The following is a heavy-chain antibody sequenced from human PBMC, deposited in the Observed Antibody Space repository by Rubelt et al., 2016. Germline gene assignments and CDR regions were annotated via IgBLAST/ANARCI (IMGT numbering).Heavy chain of an antibody. V-gene: IGHV1-69*01. CDR3: AGPPTGTVAGTAPHPLYYYGMDV. CDR2: IIPIFGTA. D-gene: IGHD6-19*01. J-gene: IGHJ6*02. CDR1: GGTFSSYA. Sequence: QVQLVQSGAEVKKPGSSVKVSCKASGGTFSSYAISWVRQAPGQGLEWMGGIIPIFGTANYAQKFQGRVTITADESTSTAYMELSSLRSEDTAVYYCAGPPTGTVAGTAPHPLYYYGMDVWGQGTTVTVSS.